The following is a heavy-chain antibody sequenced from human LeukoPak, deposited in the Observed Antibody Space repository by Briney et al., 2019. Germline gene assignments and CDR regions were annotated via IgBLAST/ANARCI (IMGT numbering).Heavy chain of an antibody. V-gene: IGHV4-59*08. CDR3: AGTAYYDILTGPIRHAFDI. CDR1: GGSIGSYY. CDR2: IYYSGST. J-gene: IGHJ3*02. D-gene: IGHD3-9*01. Sequence: PSETLSLTCTVSGGSIGSYYWSWIRQPPGKGLEWIGYIYYSGSTNYNPSLKSRVTISVDTSKNQFSLKLSSVTAADTAVYYCAGTAYYDILTGPIRHAFDIWGQGTMVTVSS.